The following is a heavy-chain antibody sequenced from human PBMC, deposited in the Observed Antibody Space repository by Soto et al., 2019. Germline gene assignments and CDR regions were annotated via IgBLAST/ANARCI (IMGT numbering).Heavy chain of an antibody. V-gene: IGHV3-21*01. J-gene: IGHJ4*02. CDR2: INTRGDYT. CDR3: TRQGYNGYEYYLDY. Sequence: EVQLVESGGGLVKPGGSLRLSCAASGFNFNNYDIHWVRQPPGKGLEWVASINTRGDYTLYAHSLNGRFTFSRDNAKNSLYLQMNSLTGEDTAVYYCTRQGYNGYEYYLDYWGQGTLVTVSS. CDR1: GFNFNNYD. D-gene: IGHD5-12*01.